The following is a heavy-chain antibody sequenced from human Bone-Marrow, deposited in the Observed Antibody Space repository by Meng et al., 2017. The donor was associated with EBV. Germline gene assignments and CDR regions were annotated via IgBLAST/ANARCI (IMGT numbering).Heavy chain of an antibody. V-gene: IGHV1-3*01. CDR2: IKVRVAYK. Sequence: SWDAGKKPGASVKGSCKASGYAFHSQLYHWGRPASGQRPEWMGWIKVRVAYKKYSQKFQGRVTNSRDTSATTGFMELSSLRSEDTAVYYCVRGPPVGVPGPGDYWGQGTLVTVSS. J-gene: IGHJ4*02. D-gene: IGHD2-21*01. CDR1: GYAFHSQL. CDR3: VRGPPVGVPGPGDY.